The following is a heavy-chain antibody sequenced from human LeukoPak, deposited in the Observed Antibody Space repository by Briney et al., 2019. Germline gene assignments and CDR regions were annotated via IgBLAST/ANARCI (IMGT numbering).Heavy chain of an antibody. CDR1: GYTFNNHY. CDR2: INPSGGST. V-gene: IGHV1-46*02. Sequence: ASVTVSCKASGYTFNNHYMYWVRQAPGQGLEWMGVINPSGGSTSYAQKFQGRVTMTRDTSTRAVYMEVNSLRSEDTAVYYCARQGTYSSAIGMGYWGQGTLVTVSS. CDR3: ARQGTYSSAIGMGY. D-gene: IGHD6-19*01. J-gene: IGHJ4*02.